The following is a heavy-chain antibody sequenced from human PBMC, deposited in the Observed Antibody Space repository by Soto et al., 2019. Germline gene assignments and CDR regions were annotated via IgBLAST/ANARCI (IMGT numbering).Heavy chain of an antibody. D-gene: IGHD2-15*01. CDR3: AKGYCSGGSCAAYDY. Sequence: GGSLRLSCAASGFTFSSYAMSWVRQAPGKGLEWVSAISGSGGSTYYADSVKGRFTISRDNSKNTLYLQMNSLRAEDTAVYYCAKGYCSGGSCAAYDYWGQGTLVTVSS. J-gene: IGHJ4*02. V-gene: IGHV3-23*01. CDR2: ISGSGGST. CDR1: GFTFSSYA.